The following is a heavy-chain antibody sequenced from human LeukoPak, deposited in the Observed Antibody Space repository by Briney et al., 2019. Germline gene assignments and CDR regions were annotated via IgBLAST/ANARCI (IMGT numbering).Heavy chain of an antibody. Sequence: GGSLRLSCAASGFTFSSYAMSWVRQAPGKGLEWVSAISGSGGSTYYADSVKGRFTISRDNSKNTLYLQMNSLRAEDTAVYYCAKATTYYGSGSYYILDYWGQGTLVTVSS. D-gene: IGHD3-10*01. CDR1: GFTFSSYA. J-gene: IGHJ4*02. CDR3: AKATTYYGSGSYYILDY. V-gene: IGHV3-23*01. CDR2: ISGSGGST.